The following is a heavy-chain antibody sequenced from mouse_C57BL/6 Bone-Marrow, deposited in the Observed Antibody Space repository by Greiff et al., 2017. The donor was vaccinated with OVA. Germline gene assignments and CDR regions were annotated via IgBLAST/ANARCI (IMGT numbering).Heavy chain of an antibody. CDR2: LHPSDSDT. CDR3: AFYGSSWYFDV. D-gene: IGHD1-1*01. Sequence: VQLQQPGAELVKPGASVKVSCKASGYTFTSYWMHWVKQRPGQGLEWIGRLHPSDSDTNYNQKFKGKATLTVDKSSSTAYMQLSSLTSEDSAVYYCAFYGSSWYFDVWGTGTTVTVSS. CDR1: GYTFTSYW. V-gene: IGHV1-74*01. J-gene: IGHJ1*03.